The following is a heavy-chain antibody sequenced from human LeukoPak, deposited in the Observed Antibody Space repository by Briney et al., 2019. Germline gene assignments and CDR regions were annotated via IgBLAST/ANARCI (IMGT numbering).Heavy chain of an antibody. D-gene: IGHD5-24*01. J-gene: IGHJ4*02. Sequence: SETLSLTCTASGGSISSYYWSWIRQPPGKGLEWLGYIYYSGSTNYNPSLKSRVTISVDTSKNQFSLKLSSVTAADTAVYYCASLAGGDGSNLGAYFDYWGQGTLVTVSS. CDR2: IYYSGST. CDR3: ASLAGGDGSNLGAYFDY. CDR1: GGSISSYY. V-gene: IGHV4-59*01.